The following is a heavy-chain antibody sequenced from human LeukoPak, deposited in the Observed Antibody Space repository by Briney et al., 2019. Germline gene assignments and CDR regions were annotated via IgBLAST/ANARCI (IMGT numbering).Heavy chain of an antibody. CDR2: IYAGDSST. CDR3: ARHSCYDS. CDR1: GVTFSTYS. V-gene: IGHV5-51*01. Sequence: GESLKISCKGSGVTFSTYSFAWVRQMPGKGLEWMGVIYAGDSSTTYSPSFQGQVTISVDKSISTAYLQWSSLKASDSAIYYCARHSCYDSWGQGTLVTVSS. J-gene: IGHJ4*02. D-gene: IGHD3-16*01.